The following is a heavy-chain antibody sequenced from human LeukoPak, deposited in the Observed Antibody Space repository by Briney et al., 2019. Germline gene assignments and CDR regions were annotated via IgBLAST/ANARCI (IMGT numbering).Heavy chain of an antibody. CDR2: IYTSGST. V-gene: IGHV4-61*02. Sequence: SQTLSLTCTVSGGSISSGSYYWSWIRQPAGKGLEWIGRIYTSGSTNYNPSLKSRVTISVDTSKNQFSLKLSSVTAADTAVYYCARDGIAAAGTGRYYYYYMDVWGKGTTVTISS. D-gene: IGHD6-13*01. CDR3: ARDGIAAAGTGRYYYYYMDV. J-gene: IGHJ6*03. CDR1: GGSISSGSYY.